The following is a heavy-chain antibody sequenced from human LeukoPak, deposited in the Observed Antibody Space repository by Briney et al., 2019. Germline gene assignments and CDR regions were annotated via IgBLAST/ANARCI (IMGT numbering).Heavy chain of an antibody. CDR2: INHSGST. CDR3: ARGGRWLQDN. J-gene: IGHJ4*02. D-gene: IGHD5-24*01. V-gene: IGHV4-34*01. Sequence: SETLSLTCIVSGGSISGYYWSWIRQPPGKGLEWIGEINHSGSTNYNPSLKSRVTISVDTSKNQFSLKVSSVTAADTAVYYCARGGRWLQDNWGQGTLVTVSS. CDR1: GGSISGYY.